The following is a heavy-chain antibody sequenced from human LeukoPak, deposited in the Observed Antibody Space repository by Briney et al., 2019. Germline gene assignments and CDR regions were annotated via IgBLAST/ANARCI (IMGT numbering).Heavy chain of an antibody. V-gene: IGHV6-1*01. CDR1: GDSVSSNSAA. CDR2: TYYNSRWYN. J-gene: IGHJ4*02. CDR3: AKDSGWRFYH. D-gene: IGHD6-19*01. Sequence: SQTLSLTCAISGDSVSSNSAAWNWIRQSPSRGLEWLGRTYYNSRWYNDYAVSLKSRITINPDTSKNQFSLLLNSVTPEDTGVFFCAKDSGWRFYHWGQGT.